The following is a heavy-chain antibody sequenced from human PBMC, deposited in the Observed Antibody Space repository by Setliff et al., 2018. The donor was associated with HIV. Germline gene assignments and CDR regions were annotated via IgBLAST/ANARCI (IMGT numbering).Heavy chain of an antibody. D-gene: IGHD4-17*01. J-gene: IGHJ4*02. CDR2: IFHTGGSYSGTT. Sequence: TSETLSLTCSVSGAFVNAGRDFWTWIRQPPGKGLEWIGNIFHTGGSYSGTTNYNPSLKSRVTMSIDTSKNQFSLKLSSVTAADTAVYYCARAAYGDYAGDYAGDSNWGQGTLVTVSS. V-gene: IGHV4-61*01. CDR3: ARAAYGDYAGDYAGDSN. CDR1: GAFVNAGRDF.